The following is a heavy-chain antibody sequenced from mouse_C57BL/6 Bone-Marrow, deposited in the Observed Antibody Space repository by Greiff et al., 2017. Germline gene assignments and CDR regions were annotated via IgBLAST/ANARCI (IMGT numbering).Heavy chain of an antibody. Sequence: VKLQQPGAELVKPGASVKLSCKASGYTFTSYWMHWVKQRPGQGLEWIGMIHPNSGSTNYNEKFKSKATLTVDKSSSTAYMQLSSLTSEDSAVYYCARSKRRIEPFAYWGQGTLVTVSA. CDR3: ARSKRRIEPFAY. J-gene: IGHJ3*01. CDR2: IHPNSGST. CDR1: GYTFTSYW. V-gene: IGHV1-64*01.